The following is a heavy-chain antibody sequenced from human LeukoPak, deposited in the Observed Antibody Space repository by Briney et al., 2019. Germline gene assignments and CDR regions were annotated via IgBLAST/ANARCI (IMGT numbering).Heavy chain of an antibody. CDR2: ISSNSRYI. J-gene: IGHJ4*02. D-gene: IGHD6-13*01. CDR3: ARGIAEAGIIYFDY. Sequence: GGSLRLSCAASGFTFSSYDMTWVRQAPGRGLEWVSSISSNSRYIYYADSVKGRFTISRDNAKNSLYMQMNSLRAEDKAVYYCARGIAEAGIIYFDYWGQGTLVTVSS. V-gene: IGHV3-21*01. CDR1: GFTFSSYD.